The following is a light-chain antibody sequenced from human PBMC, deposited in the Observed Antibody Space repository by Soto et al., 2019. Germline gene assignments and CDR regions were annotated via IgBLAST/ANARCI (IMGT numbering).Light chain of an antibody. CDR3: QYYESEFVV. CDR2: ENN. CDR1: SGSIANNY. V-gene: IGLV6-57*04. Sequence: NFMLTQPHSVSESPGKTLSISCTRSSGSIANNYVQWYQQRPGSAPTTVIYENNQRLSGVPDRFSGSTDGSSNSASLTISGLQTEDEADYYCQYYESEFVVFGGGTKLHVL. J-gene: IGLJ2*01.